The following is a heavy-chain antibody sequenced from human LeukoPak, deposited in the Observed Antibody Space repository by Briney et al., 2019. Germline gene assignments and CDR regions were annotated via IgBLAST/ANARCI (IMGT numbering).Heavy chain of an antibody. J-gene: IGHJ4*02. CDR2: INPSVSST. CDR3: AKGYCTGASCYVLDS. V-gene: IGHV1-46*01. D-gene: IGHD2-15*01. CDR1: GYDFTTNY. Sequence: ASVKVSCTASGYDFTTNYIHWVRQAPGQGPEWMGTINPSVSSTTYGQRFRGRVTMTSDTSTATVYMDLGSLTSEDTAIYYCAKGYCTGASCYVLDSWGQGTLVTVSS.